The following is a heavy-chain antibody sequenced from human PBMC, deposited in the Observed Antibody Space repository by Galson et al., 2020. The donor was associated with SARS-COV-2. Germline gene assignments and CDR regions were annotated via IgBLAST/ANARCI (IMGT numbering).Heavy chain of an antibody. V-gene: IGHV3-23*01. CDR3: AKDTLSGYYYRKFDY. D-gene: IGHD3-22*01. CDR2: IAGSGAAT. CDR1: GFTFNTYA. J-gene: IGHJ4*02. Sequence: GESLKISCAASGFTFNTYAMSWVRQVPGKGLEWVSTIAGSGAATYYADSVKGRFTISRDNSKNTLYLQMNSLRAEDTALYYCAKDTLSGYYYRKFDYWGQGTLVTVSS.